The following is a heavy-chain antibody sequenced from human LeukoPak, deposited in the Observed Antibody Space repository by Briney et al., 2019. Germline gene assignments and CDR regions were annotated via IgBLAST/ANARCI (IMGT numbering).Heavy chain of an antibody. Sequence: GGSQTLLCAASVHPFCRIAMIWVRRARGEGVEWVPDISGSGGNTYYADSVKGRFTISRDNSKNTLYLQMNSLRAEDTAVYYCAKDYSNYVDFPDYWGQGTLVTVSS. CDR3: AKDYSNYVDFPDY. CDR1: VHPFCRIA. V-gene: IGHV3-23*01. D-gene: IGHD4-11*01. J-gene: IGHJ4*02. CDR2: ISGSGGNT.